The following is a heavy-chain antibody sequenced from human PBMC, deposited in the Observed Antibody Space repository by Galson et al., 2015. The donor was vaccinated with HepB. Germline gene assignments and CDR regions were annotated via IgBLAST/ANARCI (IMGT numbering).Heavy chain of an antibody. Sequence: SVKVSCKASGYTFTSYAMHWVRQAPGQRLEWMGWINAGNGNTKYSQKSQGRVTITRDTSASTAYMELSSLGSEDTAVYYCAAQYSFSPLDYWGQGTLVTVSS. CDR3: AAQYSFSPLDY. J-gene: IGHJ4*02. D-gene: IGHD6-6*01. CDR1: GYTFTSYA. CDR2: INAGNGNT. V-gene: IGHV1-3*01.